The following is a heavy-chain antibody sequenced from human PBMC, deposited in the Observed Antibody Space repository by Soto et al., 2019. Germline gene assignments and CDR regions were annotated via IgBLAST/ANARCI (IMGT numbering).Heavy chain of an antibody. D-gene: IGHD2-8*01. J-gene: IGHJ4*02. CDR3: ARDAVDVTKMVFVSPVDS. CDR2: ISFDGGND. V-gene: IGHV3-30-3*01. Sequence: QVYLVESGGGVVQPGRSLRLSCAASGFMFRNHAMHWVRQAPGKGLEWVAVISFDGGNDFYADSMKGRFTISRDNSRNTLYLQMDSLRPEDTAVYYCARDAVDVTKMVFVSPVDSWGQGALVTVSS. CDR1: GFMFRNHA.